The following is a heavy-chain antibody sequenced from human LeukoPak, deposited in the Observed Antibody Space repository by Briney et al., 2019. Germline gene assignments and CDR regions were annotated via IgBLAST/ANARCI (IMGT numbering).Heavy chain of an antibody. CDR1: GYTFTSYY. CDR3: ARASQAYSSSPHFDY. J-gene: IGHJ4*02. CDR2: INPSGGST. Sequence: ASVKVSCKASGYTFTSYYMHWVRQAPGQGLEWMGIINPSGGSTSYAQKFQGRVTMTRDTSTSTVYMELSSLRSEDTAVYYCARASQAYSSSPHFDYWGQGTLVTVSS. V-gene: IGHV1-46*01. D-gene: IGHD6-6*01.